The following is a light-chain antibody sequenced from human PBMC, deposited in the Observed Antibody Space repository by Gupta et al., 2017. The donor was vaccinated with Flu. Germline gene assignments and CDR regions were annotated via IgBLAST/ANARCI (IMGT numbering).Light chain of an antibody. CDR1: SSNIGSNY. CDR2: RNN. J-gene: IGLJ2*01. Sequence: QRVTISCSGSSSNIGSNYVYWYQQLPGTAPKLLIYRNNQRPSGVPDRFSGSKSGTSASLAISGLRSEDEADYYCAAWDDSLSGLFGGGTKLTVL. CDR3: AAWDDSLSGL. V-gene: IGLV1-47*01.